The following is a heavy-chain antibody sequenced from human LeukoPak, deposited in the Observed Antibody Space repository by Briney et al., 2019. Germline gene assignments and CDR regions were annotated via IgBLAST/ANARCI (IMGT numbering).Heavy chain of an antibody. CDR3: VKDLGSCSGTSCNDY. Sequence: PGGSQRLSCSASGFTFTGYTMHWVRQAPGKGLEYVSAISSSGGSTYYIDSVKGRFTISRDNSKNTLYLQMSSLRPEDTAVYYCVKDLGSCSGTSCNDYWGQGTLVTVSS. D-gene: IGHD2-2*03. J-gene: IGHJ4*02. CDR2: ISSSGGST. V-gene: IGHV3-64D*06. CDR1: GFTFTGYT.